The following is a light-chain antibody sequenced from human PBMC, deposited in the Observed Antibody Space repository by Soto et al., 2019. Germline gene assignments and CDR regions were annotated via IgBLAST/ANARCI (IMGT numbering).Light chain of an antibody. J-gene: IGKJ4*01. CDR1: QSISSY. V-gene: IGKV1-39*01. CDR3: QQYYSYPLT. CDR2: AAS. Sequence: DIQMTQSPSSLSASVGDRVTITCRASQSISSYLNWYQQKPGKAPKLLIYAASTLQSGVPSRFSGSGSGTDFTLTICCLQSEDFATYYCQQYYSYPLTYGGGTKVDIK.